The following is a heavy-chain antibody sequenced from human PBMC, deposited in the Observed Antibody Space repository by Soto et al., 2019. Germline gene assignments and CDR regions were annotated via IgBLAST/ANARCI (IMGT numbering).Heavy chain of an antibody. D-gene: IGHD1-26*01. V-gene: IGHV4-31*03. Sequence: QVQLQESGPGLVKPSQTLSLTCTVSGASISSGGYYWSWIRQHPGKGLEWIGYIYYSGNTYYNPSLQSGVTISMHTSKNQFSLKRSSVTAADTAGYYCAKGDEWESLLDYWGQGTLVTVSS. CDR3: AKGDEWESLLDY. J-gene: IGHJ4*02. CDR1: GASISSGGYY. CDR2: IYYSGNT.